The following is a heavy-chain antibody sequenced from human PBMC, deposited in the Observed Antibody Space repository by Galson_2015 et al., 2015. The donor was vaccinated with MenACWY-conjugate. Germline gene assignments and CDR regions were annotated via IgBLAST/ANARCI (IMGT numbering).Heavy chain of an antibody. CDR2: IYYSGGT. D-gene: IGHD3-16*01. Sequence: DSVTSGASYWTWIRQPPGKGLEWIGTIYYSGGTYSNPSLKSRVTISVDTSKNQFSLRLRSVTAADTAVYYCAQGGHYYYYMDVWGQGTTVTVSS. J-gene: IGHJ6*03. CDR3: AQGGHYYYYMDV. CDR1: DSVTSGASY. V-gene: IGHV4-39*01.